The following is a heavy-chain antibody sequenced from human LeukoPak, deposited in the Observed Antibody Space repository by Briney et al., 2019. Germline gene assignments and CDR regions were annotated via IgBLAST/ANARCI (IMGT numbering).Heavy chain of an antibody. Sequence: PGGSLRLSCAASGFPCSTSWVHWVRQAPGKGLLWVSRISSDGGTTEYADSVKGRSAISRANAKNTLYLQMNSLRAEDTAVYYCAARFRDGLDIWGQGTMVTVSS. V-gene: IGHV3-74*01. CDR1: GFPCSTSW. CDR3: AARFRDGLDI. CDR2: ISSDGGTT. J-gene: IGHJ3*02.